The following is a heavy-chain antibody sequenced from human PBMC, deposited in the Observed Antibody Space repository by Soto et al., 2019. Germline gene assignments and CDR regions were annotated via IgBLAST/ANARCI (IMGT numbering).Heavy chain of an antibody. CDR3: ARDQRDTAMVIWFDP. V-gene: IGHV1-18*01. CDR1: GYTFTSHG. CDR2: ISAYNGNT. D-gene: IGHD5-18*01. J-gene: IGHJ5*02. Sequence: ASVKVSCKASGYTFTSHGISWVRQAPGQGLEWMGWISAYNGNTNYAQKLQGRVTMTTDTSTSTAYMELRSLRSDDTAVYYCARDQRDTAMVIWFDPWGQGTLVTVSS.